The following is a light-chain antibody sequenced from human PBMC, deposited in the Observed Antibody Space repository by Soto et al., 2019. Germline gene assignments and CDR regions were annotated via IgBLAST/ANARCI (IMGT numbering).Light chain of an antibody. CDR1: QSISSW. CDR2: RAS. Sequence: DIQMTQSPSTLSASVGDRVTITCRASQSISSWLAWYQQKPGKAPKLLIYRASSLESGVPSRFSGSGSGTEFTLTISSLQPDDFAAYYCQQYNTYPYTFGQGTKLEIK. J-gene: IGKJ2*01. CDR3: QQYNTYPYT. V-gene: IGKV1-5*03.